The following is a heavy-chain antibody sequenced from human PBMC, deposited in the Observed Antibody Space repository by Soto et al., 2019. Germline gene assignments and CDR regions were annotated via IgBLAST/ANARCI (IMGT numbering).Heavy chain of an antibody. CDR3: TTDLRPQQSEGGGWYPPGY. J-gene: IGHJ4*02. CDR2: IKSKTDGGTT. Sequence: GGSLRLSCAASGFTFSNAWMSWVRQAPGKGLEWVGRIKSKTDGGTTDYAAPVKGRFTISRDDSKNTLYLQMNSLKTEDTAVYYCTTDLRPQQSEGGGWYPPGYWGQGTLVTVSS. D-gene: IGHD6-19*01. V-gene: IGHV3-15*01. CDR1: GFTFSNAW.